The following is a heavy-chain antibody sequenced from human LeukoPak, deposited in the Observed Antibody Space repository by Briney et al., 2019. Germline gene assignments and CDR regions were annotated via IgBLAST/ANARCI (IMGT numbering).Heavy chain of an antibody. CDR2: IYYSGST. Sequence: TSETLSLTCTVSGGSISSSSYYWGWIRQPPGKGPEWIGSIYYSGSTYYNPSLKSRVTISVDTSKNQFSLKLSSVTAADTAVYYCARSPKRAAAGRVGWYFDLWGRGTLVTVSS. CDR3: ARSPKRAAAGRVGWYFDL. D-gene: IGHD6-13*01. CDR1: GGSISSSSYY. V-gene: IGHV4-39*07. J-gene: IGHJ2*01.